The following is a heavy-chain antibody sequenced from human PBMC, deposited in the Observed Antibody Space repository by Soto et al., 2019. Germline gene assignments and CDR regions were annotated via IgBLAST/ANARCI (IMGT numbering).Heavy chain of an antibody. CDR2: ISYDGNTK. D-gene: IGHD3-9*01. CDR3: ARPGSGYDVMTGRYFYYCHSVDV. CDR1: GLIFSTYA. J-gene: IGHJ6*01. V-gene: IGHV3-30-3*01. Sequence: GTLRVSCAASGLIFSTYAMHWVGQPPGKGLELVAVISYDGNTKDYADSVKGRFTISRDNSKNTVYLQMSSLRSEDTAVYYCARPGSGYDVMTGRYFYYCHSVDVWGQGTTVTACS.